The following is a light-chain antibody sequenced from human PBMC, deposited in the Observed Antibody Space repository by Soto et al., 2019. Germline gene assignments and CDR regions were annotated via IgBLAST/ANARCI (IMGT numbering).Light chain of an antibody. CDR2: DAS. CDR1: QSLSGY. J-gene: IGKJ4*01. CDR3: QDRGKCPIYT. V-gene: IGKV3-11*01. Sequence: ELVLTQSPATLSLSLGERATLSCRTSQSLSGYLAWYQQRPGQAPRLLIYDASHRATGIPARFTGSGSGTDFTLIISRLEPEDSAVFYCQDRGKCPIYTCGGGTKVDIK.